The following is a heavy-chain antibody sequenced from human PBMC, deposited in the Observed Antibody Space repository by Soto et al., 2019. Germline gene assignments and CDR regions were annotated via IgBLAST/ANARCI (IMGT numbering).Heavy chain of an antibody. CDR1: GGSISIGGYY. CDR2: IYYSGST. V-gene: IGHV4-31*03. D-gene: IGHD1-26*01. CDR3: ARDRDLSGSYGGYYFDY. Sequence: SETLSLTCTVSGGSISIGGYYWSWIRQHPGKGLEWIGYIYYSGSTYYNPSLKSRVTISVDTSKNPFSLKLSSVTAADTAVYYCARDRDLSGSYGGYYFDYWGQGTLVTVSS. J-gene: IGHJ4*02.